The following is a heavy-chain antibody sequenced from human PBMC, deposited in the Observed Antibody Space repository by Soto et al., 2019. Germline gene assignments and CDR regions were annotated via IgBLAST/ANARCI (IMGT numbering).Heavy chain of an antibody. J-gene: IGHJ4*02. V-gene: IGHV3-30*03. CDR1: GFTFSDYG. Sequence: QLQLVEAGGGVVQPGRSLRLSCAASGFTFSDYGMHWVRLAPGTGLEWVAVISYDGSDKYYADSVKGRFTISRDNSKNRLYLQMNSLRAEDTAVYYCATMERLFEYWGQGTLVTVSS. D-gene: IGHD3-3*01. CDR3: ATMERLFEY. CDR2: ISYDGSDK.